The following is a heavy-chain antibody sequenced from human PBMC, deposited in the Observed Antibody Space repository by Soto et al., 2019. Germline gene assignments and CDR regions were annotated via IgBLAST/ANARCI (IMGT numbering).Heavy chain of an antibody. CDR1: GFTFSSNW. CDR3: AREIVVARGASYFDY. CDR2: IRQDESER. J-gene: IGHJ4*02. V-gene: IGHV3-7*04. D-gene: IGHD2-2*01. Sequence: PGGSLRLSCVGSGFTFSSNWMTWVRQAPGKGLEWVGNIRQDESERNYVDSVKGRFTISRDNAKNSLYLQMNSLRAEDTAVYYCAREIVVARGASYFDYWGPGTLVTVSS.